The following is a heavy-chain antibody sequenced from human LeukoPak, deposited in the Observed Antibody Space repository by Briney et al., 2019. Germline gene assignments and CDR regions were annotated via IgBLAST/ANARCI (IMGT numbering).Heavy chain of an antibody. CDR3: ARGPYYDSSSYYYDY. D-gene: IGHD3-22*01. Sequence: ASVKVSCKASGYTCTGYYMRWVRQAPGQGLEWMGWINPNSGGTNYAQKFQGRVTMTRDTSISTAYMELSRLRSDDTAVYYCARGPYYDSSSYYYDYWGQGRLATVSS. CDR2: INPNSGGT. J-gene: IGHJ4*02. CDR1: GYTCTGYY. V-gene: IGHV1-2*02.